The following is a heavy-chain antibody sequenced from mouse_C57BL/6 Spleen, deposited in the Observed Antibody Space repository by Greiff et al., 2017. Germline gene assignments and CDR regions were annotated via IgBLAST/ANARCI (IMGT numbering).Heavy chain of an antibody. J-gene: IGHJ1*03. CDR2: INYDGSST. Sequence: DVKLVESEGGLVQPGSSMKLSCTASGFTFSDYYMAWVRQVPEKGLEWVANINYDGSSTYYLDSLKSRFIISRDNAKNILYLQMSSLKSEDTATYYCGRRRWLGWYFDVWGTGTTVTVSS. D-gene: IGHD2-3*01. CDR1: GFTFSDYY. V-gene: IGHV5-16*01. CDR3: GRRRWLGWYFDV.